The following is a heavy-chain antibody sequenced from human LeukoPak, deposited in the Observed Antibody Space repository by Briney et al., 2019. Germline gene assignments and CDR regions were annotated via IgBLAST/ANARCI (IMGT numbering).Heavy chain of an antibody. D-gene: IGHD6-13*01. V-gene: IGHV4-34*01. CDR1: GGSFSGYY. J-gene: IGHJ4*02. CDR3: ARRIGSLLDY. Sequence: SETLSLTCAVYGGSFSGYYWSWIRQPPGKGLEWIGEINHSGSTNYNPSLKSRVTISVDTSKNQFSLKLSSVTAADTAVYYCARRIGSLLDYWGQGTLVTVSS. CDR2: INHSGST.